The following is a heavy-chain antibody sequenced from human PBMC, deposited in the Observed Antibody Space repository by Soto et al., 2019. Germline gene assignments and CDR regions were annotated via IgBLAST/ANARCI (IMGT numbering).Heavy chain of an antibody. CDR2: VYYSGSA. V-gene: IGHV4-59*01. CDR3: ARGSMVRGPTPFDY. J-gene: IGHJ4*02. CDR1: GGSIRSYY. Sequence: SETLSLTCNVSGGSIRSYYWNWIRQPPGKTLEWIGDVYYSGSANYSPSLKSRVTISVDMSRNQFSLKLNSVTAADTSVYYCARGSMVRGPTPFDYWGQGTLVTVSS. D-gene: IGHD3-10*01.